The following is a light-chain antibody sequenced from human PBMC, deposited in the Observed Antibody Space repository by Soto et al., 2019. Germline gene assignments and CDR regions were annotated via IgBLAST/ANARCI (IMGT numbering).Light chain of an antibody. V-gene: IGKV1-9*01. Sequence: DIQLTQSPSFLSASVGDRVTISCRASQGISDYLAWYQQKPGKAPKLLIYGASTLQSGVQSRFSGSASGTEFNLTISTLQPEAFPTYFCQQFNAYTLTFGRGTKLESK. CDR3: QQFNAYTLT. J-gene: IGKJ4*01. CDR1: QGISDY. CDR2: GAS.